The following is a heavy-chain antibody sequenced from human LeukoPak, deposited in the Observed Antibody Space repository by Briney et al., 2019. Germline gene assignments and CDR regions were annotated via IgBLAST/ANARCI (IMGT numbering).Heavy chain of an antibody. J-gene: IGHJ4*02. CDR3: EAYYYDSSGYYHHDY. CDR2: IIPIFGTA. V-gene: IGHV1-69*13. Sequence: GASVKVSCKTSGYPFISYVISWVRQAPGQAPEWMGGIIPIFGTANYAQKFQGRVTITADESTSTAYMELSSLRSEDTAVYYCEAYYYDSSGYYHHDYWGQGTLVTVSS. CDR1: GYPFISYV. D-gene: IGHD3-22*01.